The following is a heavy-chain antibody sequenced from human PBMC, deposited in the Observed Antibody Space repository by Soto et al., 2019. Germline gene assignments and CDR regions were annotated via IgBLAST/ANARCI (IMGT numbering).Heavy chain of an antibody. CDR1: EFTFSDYA. CDR3: ARAHYHDSSGPNGHAFDI. D-gene: IGHD3-22*01. CDR2: ISDDGDKV. J-gene: IGHJ3*02. Sequence: SGGGVVQPGRSLRLSCAASEFTFSDYAMHWVRQAPGKGLEWVAVISDDGDKVFYADSMKDRLTISRDNSKSTLFLQLTSLGPEDTALYYCARAHYHDSSGPNGHAFDIWGQGTLVTVSS. V-gene: IGHV3-30-3*01.